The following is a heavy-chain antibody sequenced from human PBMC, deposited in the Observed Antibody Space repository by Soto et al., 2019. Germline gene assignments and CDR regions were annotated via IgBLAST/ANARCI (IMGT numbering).Heavy chain of an antibody. Sequence: PSETLSLTCTVSGGSISSGDYYWSWIRQPPGKGLEWIGYIYYSGSTYYNPSLKSRVTISVDTSKNQFSLKLSSVTAADTAAYYCARQAGGYSSGYRLDYFDNWGHGTLVTVSS. D-gene: IGHD3-22*01. CDR3: ARQAGGYSSGYRLDYFDN. V-gene: IGHV4-30-4*01. CDR1: GGSISSGDYY. CDR2: IYYSGST. J-gene: IGHJ4*01.